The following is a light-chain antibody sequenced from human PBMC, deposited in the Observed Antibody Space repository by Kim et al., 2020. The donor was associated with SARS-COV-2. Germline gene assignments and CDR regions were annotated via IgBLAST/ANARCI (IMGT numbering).Light chain of an antibody. V-gene: IGKV4-1*01. CDR1: QSVLYSSKNKNY. Sequence: DIVMTQSPDSLAVSLGERATINCKSSQSVLYSSKNKNYLAWYQQKPGQPPKLLIYWASTRESGVPDRFSGSGSGTDFTLTISSLQAEDVAVYYCQQYYSPPHTFGQGTKLEI. CDR3: QQYYSPPHT. CDR2: WAS. J-gene: IGKJ2*01.